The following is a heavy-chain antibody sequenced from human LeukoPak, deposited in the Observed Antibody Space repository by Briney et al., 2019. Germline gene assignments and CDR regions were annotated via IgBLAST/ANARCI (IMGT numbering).Heavy chain of an antibody. CDR2: IIPIFGTA. J-gene: IGHJ3*02. CDR1: GGTFSSYA. V-gene: IGHV1-69*13. D-gene: IGHD1-26*01. Sequence: SVKVSCKASGGTFSSYAISWVRQAPGQGLEWMGGIIPIFGTANYAQKFRGRVTITADESTSTAYMELSSLRSEDTAVYYCARYIVSYPHDAFDIWGQGTMVTVSS. CDR3: ARYIVSYPHDAFDI.